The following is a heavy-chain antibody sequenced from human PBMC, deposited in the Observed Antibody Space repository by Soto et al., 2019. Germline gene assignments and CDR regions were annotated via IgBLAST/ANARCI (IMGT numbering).Heavy chain of an antibody. V-gene: IGHV2-5*01. D-gene: IGHD3-22*01. J-gene: IGHJ2*01. Sequence: SGPTLMNPTQPLTQTCTLSGFSLSTSGVGVGWIRQPPGKDLEWLALIYWNDDKRYSPSLKSRLTITKDTSKNQVVLTMTNMDPVDTATYYCAHSYMVMGAWYFDLWGRGTLVTVSS. CDR3: AHSYMVMGAWYFDL. CDR1: GFSLSTSGVG. CDR2: IYWNDDK.